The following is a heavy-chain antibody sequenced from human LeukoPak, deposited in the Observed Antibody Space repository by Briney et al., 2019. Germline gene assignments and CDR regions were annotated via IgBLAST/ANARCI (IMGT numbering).Heavy chain of an antibody. CDR3: ARDKIAGPTALDY. CDR1: GFTFSTYW. J-gene: IGHJ4*02. Sequence: GGSLRLSCAASGFTFSTYWMSWVRQAPGKGLEWVANIKQDGSEIYYVDSVKGRFTISRDNSRNSLYLQMNSLRAEDTSVYYCARDKIAGPTALDYWGRGTLVTVSS. V-gene: IGHV3-7*01. D-gene: IGHD2-21*02. CDR2: IKQDGSEI.